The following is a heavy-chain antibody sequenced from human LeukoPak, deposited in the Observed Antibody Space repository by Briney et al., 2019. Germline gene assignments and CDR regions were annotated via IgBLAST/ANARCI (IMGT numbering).Heavy chain of an antibody. CDR2: IYYSGST. J-gene: IGHJ4*02. CDR3: ASDSGYDEIDY. D-gene: IGHD5-12*01. Sequence: SETLSLTCTVSGGSISNYYWSWIRQPPGKGLEWIGYIYYSGSTNYNPSLKSRVTISVDTSKNQFSLKLSSVTAADTAVYYCASDSGYDEIDYWGQGTLVTVSS. V-gene: IGHV4-59*12. CDR1: GGSISNYY.